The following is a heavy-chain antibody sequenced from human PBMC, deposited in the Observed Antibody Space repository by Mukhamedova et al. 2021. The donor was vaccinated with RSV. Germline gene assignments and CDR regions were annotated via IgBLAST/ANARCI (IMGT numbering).Heavy chain of an antibody. J-gene: IGHJ3*02. CDR3: ARVGPPTYYYDSSGYYNDAFDI. CDR2: SSSGSTI. D-gene: IGHD3-22*01. V-gene: IGHV3-11*01. Sequence: SSSGSTIYYADSVKGRFTISRDNAKNSLYLQMNSLRAEDTAVYYCARVGPPTYYYDSSGYYNDAFDIWGQGTMVTVSS.